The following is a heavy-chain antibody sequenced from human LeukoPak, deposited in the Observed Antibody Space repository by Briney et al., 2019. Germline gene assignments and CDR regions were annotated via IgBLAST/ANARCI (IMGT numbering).Heavy chain of an antibody. J-gene: IGHJ4*02. V-gene: IGHV3-49*04. CDR1: GFTFGDYA. Sequence: GGSLRLSCTASGFTFGDYAMSWVRQAPGKGLEGVGFIRSKAYGGTTEYAASVKGRFTISRDDSKRIAYLQMTSLKSEDTAVYYCTREGLGGELLGVYYFDYWGQGTLVTVSS. CDR3: TREGLGGELLGVYYFDY. D-gene: IGHD1-26*01. CDR2: IRSKAYGGTT.